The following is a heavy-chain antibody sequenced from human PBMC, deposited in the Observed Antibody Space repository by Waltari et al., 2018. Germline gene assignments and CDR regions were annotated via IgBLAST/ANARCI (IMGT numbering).Heavy chain of an antibody. Sequence: EVQLVESGGGLVQPGGSLRLSCAASGFTFSSDWMSWVRQAPGKGREGVANIKQDGSEKYYVDSVKGRFTISRDNAKNSLYLQMNSLRAEDTAVYYCAREVGWDSSGVDYWGQGTLVTVSS. CDR3: AREVGWDSSGVDY. J-gene: IGHJ4*02. V-gene: IGHV3-7*01. D-gene: IGHD3-22*01. CDR2: IKQDGSEK. CDR1: GFTFSSDW.